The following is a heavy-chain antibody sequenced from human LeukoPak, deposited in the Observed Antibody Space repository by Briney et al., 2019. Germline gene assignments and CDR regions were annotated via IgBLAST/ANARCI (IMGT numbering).Heavy chain of an antibody. Sequence: SETLSLTCTVSGGSISSYYWSWIRQPPGKGLEWIGYIYYSGSTNYNPSLKSRVTISVDTSKNQFSLKLSSVAAADTAVYYCARRDSSGWTFDYWGQGTLVTVSS. CDR1: GGSISSYY. CDR2: IYYSGST. CDR3: ARRDSSGWTFDY. V-gene: IGHV4-59*08. J-gene: IGHJ4*02. D-gene: IGHD6-19*01.